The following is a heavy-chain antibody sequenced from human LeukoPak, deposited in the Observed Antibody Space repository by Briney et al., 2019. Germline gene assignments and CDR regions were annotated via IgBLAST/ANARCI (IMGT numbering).Heavy chain of an antibody. J-gene: IGHJ4*02. CDR3: ARHRTTVVTRAYFDY. CDR2: IYHSGST. CDR1: GGSISSSNW. Sequence: SGTLSLTCAVSGGSISSSNWWCWVRQPPGKGLEWIGEIYHSGSTNYNPSLKSRVTISVDKSKNQFSLKLSSVTAADTAVYYCARHRTTVVTRAYFDYWGQGTLVTVSS. V-gene: IGHV4-4*02. D-gene: IGHD4-23*01.